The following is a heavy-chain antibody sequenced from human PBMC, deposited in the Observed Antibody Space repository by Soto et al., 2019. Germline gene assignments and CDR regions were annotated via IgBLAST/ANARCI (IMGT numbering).Heavy chain of an antibody. CDR1: GGSISSGGYH. D-gene: IGHD3-22*01. CDR2: IYYSGST. J-gene: IGHJ4*02. V-gene: IGHV4-31*03. Sequence: SETLSLTCTVSGGSISSGGYHWSWIRQHPGKGLEWIGYIYYSGSTYYNPSLKSRVTISVDTSKNQFSLKLSSVTAADTAVYYCARVHTYYYDSSGYYFDYWGQGTLVTVSS. CDR3: ARVHTYYYDSSGYYFDY.